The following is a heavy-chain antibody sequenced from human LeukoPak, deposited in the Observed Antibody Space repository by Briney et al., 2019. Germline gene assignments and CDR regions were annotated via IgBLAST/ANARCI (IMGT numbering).Heavy chain of an antibody. CDR1: GFTFSSYG. V-gene: IGHV3-33*01. Sequence: GGSLRLSCAASGFTFSSYGMHWVRQAPGKGLEWVAVIWYDGSNKYYADPVKGRFTISRDNSKNTLYLQMNSLRAEDTAVYYCARDLRRGTFDYWGQGTLVTVSS. CDR3: ARDLRRGTFDY. CDR2: IWYDGSNK. D-gene: IGHD1-1*01. J-gene: IGHJ4*02.